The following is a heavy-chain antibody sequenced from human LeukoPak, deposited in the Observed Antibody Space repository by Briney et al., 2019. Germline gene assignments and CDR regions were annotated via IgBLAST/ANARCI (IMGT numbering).Heavy chain of an antibody. V-gene: IGHV1-18*01. D-gene: IGHD2-15*01. CDR3: SRSGPGSCSGGSCYSNY. Sequence: ASVKASCKASGYTFTNFGISWVRQAPGQGLEWMGWISAYNGNTNYAQKLQGRITMTTDTSTNTAYMELRSLRSDDTAVYYCSRSGPGSCSGGSCYSNYWGQGTLVTVSS. CDR2: ISAYNGNT. CDR1: GYTFTNFG. J-gene: IGHJ4*02.